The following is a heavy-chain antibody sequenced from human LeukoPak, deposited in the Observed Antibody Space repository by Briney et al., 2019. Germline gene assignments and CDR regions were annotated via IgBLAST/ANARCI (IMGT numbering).Heavy chain of an antibody. D-gene: IGHD6-19*01. J-gene: IGHJ4*02. V-gene: IGHV3-74*01. CDR1: GFTFRSYG. CDR3: AREGTLAEFDY. CDR2: FNSDGSNT. Sequence: GGSLRLSCAAPGFTFRSYGMHWVRQSPGKGLVWVSRFNSDGSNTRYADSVKGRFTISRDNAKNTLYLQMNSLGAEDTAVYYCAREGTLAEFDYWGQGTLVTVSS.